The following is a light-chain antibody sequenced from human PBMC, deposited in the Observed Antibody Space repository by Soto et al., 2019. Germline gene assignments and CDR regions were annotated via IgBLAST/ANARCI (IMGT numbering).Light chain of an antibody. CDR3: GSWDSSLSAYV. CDR2: DDD. V-gene: IGLV1-51*01. CDR1: SSNIGGNS. Sequence: QSALTQPPSVSAAPGQRVTISCSGSSSNIGGNSVSWYQQLPGTAPKLLIYDDDKRPSGIPDRFSGSKSGTSATLGITEFQTGDEADYYCGSWDSSLSAYVFGTGTKV. J-gene: IGLJ1*01.